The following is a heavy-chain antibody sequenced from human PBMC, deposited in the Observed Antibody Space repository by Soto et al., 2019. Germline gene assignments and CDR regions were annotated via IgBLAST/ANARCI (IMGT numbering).Heavy chain of an antibody. Sequence: EAQLVESGGGLVQPGGSLRLSCAASGFTFSNYEMHWVRQAPGKGLEYVSGISNNGAHTDYAKSVKGRFTISRDNSENTLYLXMGSLRAEDMALXYCAXRGYGSRWPNVYMDVWGKGTTVTVSS. V-gene: IGHV3-64*01. D-gene: IGHD6-13*01. J-gene: IGHJ6*03. CDR2: ISNNGAHT. CDR1: GFTFSNYE. CDR3: AXRGYGSRWPNVYMDV.